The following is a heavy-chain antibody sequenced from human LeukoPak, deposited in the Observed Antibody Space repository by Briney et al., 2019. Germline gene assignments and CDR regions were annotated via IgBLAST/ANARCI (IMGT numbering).Heavy chain of an antibody. V-gene: IGHV4-34*01. J-gene: IGHJ4*02. CDR2: INHSGST. CDR1: GGSFSGYY. D-gene: IGHD3-22*01. CDR3: ARAPKYYYDSSGYYI. Sequence: PSETLSLTCAVYGGSFSGYYWSWIRQPPGKGLEWIGEINHSGSTNYNPSPKSRVTISVDTSKNQFSLKLSSVTAADTAVYYCARAPKYYYDSSGYYIWGQGTLVTVSS.